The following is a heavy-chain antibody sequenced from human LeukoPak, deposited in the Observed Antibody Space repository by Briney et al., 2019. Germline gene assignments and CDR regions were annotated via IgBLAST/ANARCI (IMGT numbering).Heavy chain of an antibody. V-gene: IGHV3-30*02. D-gene: IGHD1-7*01. Sequence: PGGSLRLSCAASGFTFSSYDIHWVRQAPGKGLEWVAFIRYDGSNKYYADSVRGRFTISRDNSKNTLYLHMNSLRAEDTAVYFCAKGHWNSPSFDYWGQGTLVTVSS. CDR2: IRYDGSNK. CDR3: AKGHWNSPSFDY. J-gene: IGHJ4*02. CDR1: GFTFSSYD.